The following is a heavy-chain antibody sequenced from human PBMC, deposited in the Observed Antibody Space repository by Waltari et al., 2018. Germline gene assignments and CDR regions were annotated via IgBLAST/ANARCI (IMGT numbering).Heavy chain of an antibody. V-gene: IGHV4-38-2*01. CDR1: GYSLSNGYS. CDR2: IYHTGTT. Sequence: QVQLQESGPGLVKPSETLSLTCAVSGYSLSNGYSWSWIRQPPGKGLEWIGGIYHTGTTYYNASLKSRVTISVDTSKNQFSLNLSFVTAADTALYFCARGGSGSYMGSFDIWGQGPMVTVSS. CDR3: ARGGSGSYMGSFDI. D-gene: IGHD1-26*01. J-gene: IGHJ3*02.